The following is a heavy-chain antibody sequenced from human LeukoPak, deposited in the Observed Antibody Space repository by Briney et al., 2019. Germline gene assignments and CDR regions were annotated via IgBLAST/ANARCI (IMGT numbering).Heavy chain of an antibody. Sequence: GGSLRLSCAASGFTFSSYSMNWVRQAPGKGLEWVSSISSSSSYIYYADSVKGRFNISRDNSKNTLHLQMNSLRTEDTAVYHCAKDSGNWGIDYWGQGTLVTVSS. CDR3: AKDSGNWGIDY. CDR1: GFTFSSYS. D-gene: IGHD3-16*01. V-gene: IGHV3-21*01. CDR2: ISSSSSYI. J-gene: IGHJ4*02.